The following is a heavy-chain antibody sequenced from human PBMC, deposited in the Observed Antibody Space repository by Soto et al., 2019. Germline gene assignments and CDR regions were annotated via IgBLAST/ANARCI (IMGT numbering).Heavy chain of an antibody. Sequence: SATLSLICTVSGGSISSSIYYWVWIRQPPGKGRDWIGSIYYSGITYYNPSLKSRVTISVDTSKNQFSLKLSSVTAADTAVYYCARLKSRDDYVWGSYRYPYYFDYWGQGTLVTVSS. CDR2: IYYSGIT. V-gene: IGHV4-39*01. J-gene: IGHJ4*02. CDR1: GGSISSSIYY. CDR3: ARLKSRDDYVWGSYRYPYYFDY. D-gene: IGHD3-16*02.